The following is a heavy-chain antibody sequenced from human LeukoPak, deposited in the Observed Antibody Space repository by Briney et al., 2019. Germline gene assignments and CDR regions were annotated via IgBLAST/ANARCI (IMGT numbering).Heavy chain of an antibody. V-gene: IGHV4-34*01. CDR2: INHSGST. CDR3: ARRWVVGATTRRIDY. D-gene: IGHD1-26*01. CDR1: GGSFSGYY. Sequence: PSETLSLTRAVYGGSFSGYYWSWIRQPPGKGLEWIGEINHSGSTNYNPSLKSRVTISVDTSKNQFSLKLSSVTAADTAVYYCARRWVVGATTRRIDYWGQGTLVTVSS. J-gene: IGHJ4*02.